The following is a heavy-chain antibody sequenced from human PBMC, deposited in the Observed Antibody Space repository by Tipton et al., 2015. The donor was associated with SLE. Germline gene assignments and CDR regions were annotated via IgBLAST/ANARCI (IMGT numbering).Heavy chain of an antibody. Sequence: LSLTCTVSGGSISSYYWSWIRQPPGKGLEWVANIKQDGSDKYYVDSVKGRFTISRDNAKNSLYLQMNSLRAEDTAVYYCARSYYDSSGYYLRAFDIWGQGTMVTVSS. CDR1: GGSISSYY. CDR3: ARSYYDSSGYYLRAFDI. CDR2: IKQDGSDK. J-gene: IGHJ3*02. V-gene: IGHV3-7*01. D-gene: IGHD3-22*01.